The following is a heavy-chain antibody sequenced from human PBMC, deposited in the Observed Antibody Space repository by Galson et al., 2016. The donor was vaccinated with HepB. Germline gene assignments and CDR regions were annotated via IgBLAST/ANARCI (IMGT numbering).Heavy chain of an antibody. Sequence: SLRLSCAASGFTFSSYWMHWIRQAPGKGLVWVSLISGSGSSTFYADSVKGRFTISRDNSKNTLYLQMNSLRAEDTAVYYCAKRYCSGGSCYHVNHWGQGTLVTVSS. D-gene: IGHD2-15*01. CDR1: GFTFSSYW. CDR2: ISGSGSST. J-gene: IGHJ5*02. V-gene: IGHV3-23*01. CDR3: AKRYCSGGSCYHVNH.